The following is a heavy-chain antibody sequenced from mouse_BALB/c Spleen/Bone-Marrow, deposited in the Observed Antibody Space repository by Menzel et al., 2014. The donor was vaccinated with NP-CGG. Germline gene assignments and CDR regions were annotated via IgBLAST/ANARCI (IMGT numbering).Heavy chain of an antibody. CDR1: TVDFSRYL. V-gene: IGHV4-1*02. CDR3: ARPVYRYDPPAY. CDR2: INPDSSTI. Sequence: PTATVDFSRYLMSWVRQAPGKGLEWIGEINPDSSTINYTPSLKDKFIISRDNAKNTLYLQMSKVRSEDTALYYCARPVYRYDPPAYWGQGTTLTVSS. J-gene: IGHJ2*01. D-gene: IGHD2-14*01.